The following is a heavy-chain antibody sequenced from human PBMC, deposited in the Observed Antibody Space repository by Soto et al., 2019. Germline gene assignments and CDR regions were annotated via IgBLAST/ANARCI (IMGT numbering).Heavy chain of an antibody. J-gene: IGHJ6*02. D-gene: IGHD6-13*01. CDR1: GYTFTGYY. CDR2: INPNSGGT. Sequence: ASVKVSCKASGYTFTGYYMHWVRQAPGQGLEWMGWINPNSGGTNYAQKFQGWVTMTRDTSISTAYMELSRLRSDDTAVYYCARDLAAAPYYGMDVWGQGTTVTVSS. CDR3: ARDLAAAPYYGMDV. V-gene: IGHV1-2*04.